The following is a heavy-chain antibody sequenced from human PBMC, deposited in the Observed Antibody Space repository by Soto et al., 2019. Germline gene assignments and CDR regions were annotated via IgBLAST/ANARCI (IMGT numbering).Heavy chain of an antibody. J-gene: IGHJ6*02. D-gene: IGHD2-2*02. CDR3: ARSGVVVPAAIDIYYYYGMDV. V-gene: IGHV5-51*01. CDR1: GYSFTSYW. CDR2: IYPGDSDT. Sequence: XESLKISFKGSGYSFTSYWIGWVRRIPGKGLEWMGIIYPGDSDTRYSPSSQGQVTISADKSISTAYLQWSSLKASDTAMYYCARSGVVVPAAIDIYYYYGMDVWGQGTTVTVSS.